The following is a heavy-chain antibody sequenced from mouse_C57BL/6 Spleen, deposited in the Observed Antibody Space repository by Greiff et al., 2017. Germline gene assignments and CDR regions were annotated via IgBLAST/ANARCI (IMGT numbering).Heavy chain of an antibody. CDR1: GFTFSSYA. J-gene: IGHJ3*01. Sequence: EVHLVESGEGLVKPGGSLKLSCAASGFTFSSYAMSWVRQTPEKRLEWVAYISSGGDYLYYADTVKGRFTISRDNARNTLYLQMSSLKSEDTAMYYCTRHYDAAPFAYWGQGTLVTVSA. CDR2: ISSGGDYL. D-gene: IGHD2-4*01. V-gene: IGHV5-9-1*02. CDR3: TRHYDAAPFAY.